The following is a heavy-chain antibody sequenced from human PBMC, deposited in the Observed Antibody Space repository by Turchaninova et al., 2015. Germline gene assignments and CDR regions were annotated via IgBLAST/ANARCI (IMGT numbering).Heavy chain of an antibody. D-gene: IGHD6-13*01. CDR3: ARVPSSSWYYFDF. CDR1: GGSISSYF. J-gene: IGHJ4*02. CDR2: IYNSGSS. Sequence: QVQLQEXGXGLXXPSETXSLTXPVPGGSISSYFWNWIRQPPGKGLEWIGYIYNSGSSNYNPSLKSRVTISVDTSKNQFSLKLSSVTAADTAVYYCARVPSSSWYYFDFWGQGTLVTVSS. V-gene: IGHV4-59*01.